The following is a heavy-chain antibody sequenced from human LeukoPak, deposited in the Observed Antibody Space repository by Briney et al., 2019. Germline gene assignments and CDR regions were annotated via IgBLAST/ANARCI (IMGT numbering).Heavy chain of an antibody. Sequence: GGSLRPSCEASGFTFSSYAMTWVRQAPGKGLEWVSVISGSGDTTYYADSVKGRFTISRDNSKNTLYLQMNSLRAEDTAVYYCASYYYDSSGYYYRPAYYFDYWGQGTLVTVSS. J-gene: IGHJ4*02. D-gene: IGHD3-22*01. CDR3: ASYYYDSSGYYYRPAYYFDY. V-gene: IGHV3-23*01. CDR1: GFTFSSYA. CDR2: ISGSGDTT.